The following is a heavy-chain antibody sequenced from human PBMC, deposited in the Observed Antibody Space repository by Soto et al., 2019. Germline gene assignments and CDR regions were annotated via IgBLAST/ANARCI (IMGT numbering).Heavy chain of an antibody. J-gene: IGHJ4*02. D-gene: IGHD6-19*01. CDR3: ARIPVAGTGADY. CDR1: GFIFSSYN. CDR2: ISSGSTYI. Sequence: EVQLVESGGGLAKPGGSLRLSCAASGFIFSSYNMNWVRQAPGKGLEWVSAISSGSTYIDYADSVKGRFTISRDNAENSLFLQMNSLRAEDTAVYYCARIPVAGTGADYWGQGTLVTVSS. V-gene: IGHV3-21*01.